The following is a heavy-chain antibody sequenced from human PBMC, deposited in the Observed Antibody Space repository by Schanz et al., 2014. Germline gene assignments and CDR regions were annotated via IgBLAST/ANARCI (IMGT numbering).Heavy chain of an antibody. D-gene: IGHD2-15*01. CDR2: INGNGGIT. CDR1: GVTFISYA. CDR3: ARDAVALVPEYFMDV. V-gene: IGHV3-23*04. Sequence: VQLVGAAGGVVQPGRSLRLSCAASGVTFISYAMTWVLQAPGKGLEWVSAINGNGGITYYADSVKGRFTISRDNSMNTLHLQMDGLRVEDTAVYYCARDAVALVPEYFMDVWGKGTPVTVSS. J-gene: IGHJ6*03.